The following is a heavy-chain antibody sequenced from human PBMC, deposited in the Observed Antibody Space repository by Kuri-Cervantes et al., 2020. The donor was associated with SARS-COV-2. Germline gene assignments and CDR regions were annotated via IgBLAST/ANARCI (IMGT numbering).Heavy chain of an antibody. J-gene: IGHJ3*02. D-gene: IGHD1-7*01. CDR3: ARDNWNYGDAFDI. V-gene: IGHV3-30-3*01. CDR2: ISYDGSNK. Sequence: GGSLRLSCAASGFTFDDYAMHWVRQAPGKGLEWVAVISYDGSNKYYADSVKGRFTISRDNAKNTLYLQMNSLRAEDTAVYYCARDNWNYGDAFDIWGQGKMVTVSS. CDR1: GFTFDDYA.